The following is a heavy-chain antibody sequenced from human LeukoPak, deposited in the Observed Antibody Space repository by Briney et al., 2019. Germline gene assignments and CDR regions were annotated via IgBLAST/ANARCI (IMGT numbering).Heavy chain of an antibody. J-gene: IGHJ4*02. CDR1: GGSVSSGTYY. CDR3: ARMYSNYFDY. Sequence: KPSETLSLTCTVSGGSVSSGTYYRRWIRQPPGKGLEWIEFIYYSRSTNYDPSLKSRVTISVDTSKNQFSLKLSSVTAADTAVYYCARMYSNYFDYWGQGTLVTVSS. V-gene: IGHV4-61*01. D-gene: IGHD4-11*01. CDR2: IYYSRST.